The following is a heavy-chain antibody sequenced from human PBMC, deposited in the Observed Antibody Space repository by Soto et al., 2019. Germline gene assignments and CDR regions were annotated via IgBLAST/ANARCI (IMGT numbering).Heavy chain of an antibody. CDR2: IWYDGSNK. J-gene: IGHJ6*02. D-gene: IGHD3-16*01. CDR3: ARAEGVTYGMDV. CDR1: GFTFSSYG. Sequence: GSLRLSCAASGFTFSSYGMHWVRQAPGKGLEWVAVIWYDGSNKYYADSVKGRFTISRDNSKNTLYLQMNSLRAEDTAVYYCARAEGVTYGMDVWGQGTTVTV. V-gene: IGHV3-33*01.